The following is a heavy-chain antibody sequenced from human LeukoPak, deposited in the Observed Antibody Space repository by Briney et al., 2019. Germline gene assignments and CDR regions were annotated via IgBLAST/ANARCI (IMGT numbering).Heavy chain of an antibody. V-gene: IGHV1-18*04. CDR2: ISAYNGNT. J-gene: IGHJ3*02. Sequence: GASVKVSSKASGYTFTSYGISWVRQAPGQGLEWMGWISAYNGNTNYAQKLQGRVTMTTDTSTSTAYMELRSLRSGDTAVYYCAGRRLVAFDIWGQGTMVTVSS. CDR1: GYTFTSYG. CDR3: AGRRLVAFDI. D-gene: IGHD2-8*02.